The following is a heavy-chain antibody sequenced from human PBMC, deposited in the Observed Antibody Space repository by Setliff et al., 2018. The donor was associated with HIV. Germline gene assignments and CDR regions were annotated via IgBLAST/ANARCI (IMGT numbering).Heavy chain of an antibody. CDR3: ARASYYYDSSGWVDY. CDR1: GFIFSSYE. CDR2: INSYGSST. D-gene: IGHD3-22*01. V-gene: IGHV3-48*03. J-gene: IGHJ4*02. Sequence: PGGSLRLSCAASGFIFSSYEMNWVRQAPGKGLEWVSYINSYGSSTYYADSVKGRFTISRDDAKNSLYLQMNSLRAEDTAVYYCARASYYYDSSGWVDYWGQGTLVTVSS.